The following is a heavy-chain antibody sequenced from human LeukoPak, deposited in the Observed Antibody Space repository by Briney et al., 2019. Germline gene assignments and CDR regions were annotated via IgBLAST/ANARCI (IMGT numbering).Heavy chain of an antibody. D-gene: IGHD3-3*01. V-gene: IGHV4-39*07. CDR2: IYYSGST. CDR3: ARVTFGGSGSAYYFDY. CDR1: GGSISSSSYY. Sequence: SETLSLTCTVSGGSISSSSYYWGWIRQPPGKGLEWIGSIYYSGSTYYNPSLKSRVTISVDTSKNRFSLKLSSVTAADTAVYYCARVTFGGSGSAYYFDYWGQGTLVTVSS. J-gene: IGHJ4*02.